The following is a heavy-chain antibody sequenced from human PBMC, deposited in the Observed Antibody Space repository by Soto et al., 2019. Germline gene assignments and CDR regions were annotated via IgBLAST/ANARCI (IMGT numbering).Heavy chain of an antibody. J-gene: IGHJ4*02. Sequence: ASVKVSCKASGYTFTSYAMHWVRQAPGQRLEWMGWINAGNGNTKYSQKFQDRFTSSRDNSKNTLYLQMNSLRADDTAVYYCATGQWPPFGYWGQGTLVPSPQ. D-gene: IGHD3-16*01. CDR1: GYTFTSYA. CDR3: ATGQWPPFGY. V-gene: IGHV1-3*01. CDR2: INAGNGNT.